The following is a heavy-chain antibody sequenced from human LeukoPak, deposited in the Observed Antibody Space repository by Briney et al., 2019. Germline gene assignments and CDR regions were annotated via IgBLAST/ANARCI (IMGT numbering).Heavy chain of an antibody. Sequence: SETLSLTCTVAGGSISSSSYYWGWIRQPPGKGLEWIGSIYYSGSTYYNPSLKSRVTMSVDTSKNQFSLKLSSVTAADTAVYYCARRAVAGPFDYWGQGTLVTVPS. J-gene: IGHJ4*02. CDR1: GGSISSSSYY. CDR3: ARRAVAGPFDY. D-gene: IGHD6-19*01. CDR2: IYYSGST. V-gene: IGHV4-39*01.